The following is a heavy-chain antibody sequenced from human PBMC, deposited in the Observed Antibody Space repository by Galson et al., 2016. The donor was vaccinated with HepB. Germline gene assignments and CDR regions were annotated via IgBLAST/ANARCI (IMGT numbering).Heavy chain of an antibody. V-gene: IGHV3-23*01. CDR3: GKHGGFDY. CDR2: ITSSGDAT. J-gene: IGHJ4*02. D-gene: IGHD3-16*01. Sequence: SLRLSCAASGFSFSNSGMSWVRQAPGRGLEWVSGITSSGDATHYADFVKGRFSISRDNSKNTLYLYMNNLTAGDTAIYYCGKHGGFDYWGQGALVTVPS. CDR1: GFSFSNSG.